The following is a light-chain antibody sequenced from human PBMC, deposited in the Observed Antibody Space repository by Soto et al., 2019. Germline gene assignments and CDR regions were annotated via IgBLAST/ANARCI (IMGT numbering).Light chain of an antibody. CDR3: QQYGDSPRT. V-gene: IGKV3-20*01. CDR2: GAS. J-gene: IGKJ1*01. CDR1: QNINNY. Sequence: EIVLTQSPATLSLSPGEGATLSCRASQNINNYLAWYQQKPGQAPRLLIYGASSRATGIPDRFSGSGSGTDFTLTISRLEPEDFAVYYCQQYGDSPRTFGQGTKVEIK.